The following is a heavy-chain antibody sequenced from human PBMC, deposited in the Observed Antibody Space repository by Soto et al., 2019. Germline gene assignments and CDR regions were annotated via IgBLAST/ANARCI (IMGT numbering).Heavy chain of an antibody. Sequence: QLHLQESGPGLVKPSETLSLTCTVSGDSFSTSNYYWGWIRQPPGKGLEWIGNIFYGGGTGVTYYNPSLKRRVIISVETSKNQFSLKLRSITAADTAFYFCARRGGGDSLFDSWGQGKLVTVSS. V-gene: IGHV4-39*01. CDR1: GDSFSTSNYY. D-gene: IGHD4-17*01. CDR3: ARRGGGDSLFDS. CDR2: IFYGGGTGVT. J-gene: IGHJ4*02.